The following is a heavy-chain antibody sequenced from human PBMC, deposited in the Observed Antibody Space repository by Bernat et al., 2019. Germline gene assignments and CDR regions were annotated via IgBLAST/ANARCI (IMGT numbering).Heavy chain of an antibody. Sequence: EVQLVESGGGLVQPGGSLRLSCAASGFTFSSYEMNSVRQAPGKGLEWISYISSSSTTIYFADSVKGRFTISRDNAKNLLYLQMNSLRSEDTAVYYCARPYYYAMDVWGQGTTVTVSS. CDR2: ISSSSTTI. CDR3: ARPYYYAMDV. CDR1: GFTFSSYE. V-gene: IGHV3-48*03. J-gene: IGHJ6*02.